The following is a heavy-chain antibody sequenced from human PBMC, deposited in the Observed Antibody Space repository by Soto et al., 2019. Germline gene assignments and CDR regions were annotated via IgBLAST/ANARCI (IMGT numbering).Heavy chain of an antibody. J-gene: IGHJ6*02. Sequence: SETLSLTCTVSGGSISSENWWSWVRQAPGKGLEWIGEIYQSGATHYTPSLKSRVTISLDKSKNQFFLKLHSVTAADTAVYYRARDHGASRYYGMDVSGQGTTVTVSS. D-gene: IGHD2-8*01. CDR2: IYQSGAT. CDR3: ARDHGASRYYGMDV. V-gene: IGHV4-4*02. CDR1: GGSISSENW.